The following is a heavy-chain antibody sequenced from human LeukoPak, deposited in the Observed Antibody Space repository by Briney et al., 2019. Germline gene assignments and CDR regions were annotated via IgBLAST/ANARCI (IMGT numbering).Heavy chain of an antibody. CDR2: IIPILGIA. CDR3: AREGRYCSSTSCSSPFDY. CDR1: GGTFSSYA. V-gene: IGHV1-69*10. D-gene: IGHD2-2*01. J-gene: IGHJ4*02. Sequence: VKVSCKASGGTFSSYAISWVRQAPGQGLEWMGRIIPILGIANYAQKFQGGVTITADKSTSTAYMELSSLRSEDTAVYYCAREGRYCSSTSCSSPFDYWGQGTLVTVSS.